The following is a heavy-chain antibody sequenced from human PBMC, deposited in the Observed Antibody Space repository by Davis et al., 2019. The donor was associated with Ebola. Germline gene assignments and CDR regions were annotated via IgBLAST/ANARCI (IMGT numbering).Heavy chain of an antibody. CDR1: GFTFDDYA. Sequence: GESLKISCAAPGFTFDDYAMHWVRQSPGKGLECVSLINGDGTLTYYADSVKGRFTISRDNSKNSLYLQMNSLTSEDTAIYYCGKADRGGDCRVVDFWGQGTLVTVSA. V-gene: IGHV3-43*02. D-gene: IGHD2-21*02. CDR3: GKADRGGDCRVVDF. CDR2: INGDGTLT. J-gene: IGHJ4*02.